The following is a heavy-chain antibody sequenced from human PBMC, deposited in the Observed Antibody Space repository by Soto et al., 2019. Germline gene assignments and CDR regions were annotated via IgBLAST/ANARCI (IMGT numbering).Heavy chain of an antibody. V-gene: IGHV3-11*04. CDR3: ARDRWGATYAFDI. D-gene: IGHD1-26*01. CDR2: INPSGGSL. CDR1: GFSFSDYY. Sequence: GSLRLSCAASGFSFSDYYMSWIRHTPGKGLEWVSYINPSGGSLYYADSVKGRFTVSRDNTQNSVSLQMNSLRAEDTAVYYCARDRWGATYAFDIWGQGTMVTVSS. J-gene: IGHJ3*02.